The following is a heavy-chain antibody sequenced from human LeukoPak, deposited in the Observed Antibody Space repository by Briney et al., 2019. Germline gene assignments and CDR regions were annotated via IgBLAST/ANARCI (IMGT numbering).Heavy chain of an antibody. CDR3: ARMMGISGYYFDY. Sequence: PSETLSLICAVYGGSFSGYYWSWIRQPPGKGLEWIGEINHSGSTNYNPSLKSRVTISVDTSKNQFSLKLSSVTAADTAVYYCARMMGISGYYFDYWGQGTLVTVSS. V-gene: IGHV4-34*01. CDR1: GGSFSGYY. CDR2: INHSGST. D-gene: IGHD7-27*01. J-gene: IGHJ4*02.